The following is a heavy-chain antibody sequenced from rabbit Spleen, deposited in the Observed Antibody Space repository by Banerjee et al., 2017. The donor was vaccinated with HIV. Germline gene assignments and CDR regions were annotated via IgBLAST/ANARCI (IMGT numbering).Heavy chain of an antibody. V-gene: IGHV1S43*01. Sequence: QEQLEESGGGLVKPEGSLTLTCKASGFSFSDRDVMCWVRQAPGKGLELIAWIASRDGSTWYATWVNGRFTISRSTSLNTVDLKMTSLTAADTATYFCARDLDGVIGWNLAWWGPGTLVTVS. CDR1: GFSFSDRDV. D-gene: IGHD1-1*01. J-gene: IGHJ4*01. CDR2: IASRDGST. CDR3: ARDLDGVIGWNLAW.